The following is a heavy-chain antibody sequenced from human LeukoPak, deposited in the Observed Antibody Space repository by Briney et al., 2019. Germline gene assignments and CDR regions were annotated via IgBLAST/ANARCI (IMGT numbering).Heavy chain of an antibody. CDR3: ARAQWELLDYYYYYMDV. Sequence: GASVKVSCKASGYTFTSYGISWVRQAPGQGLEWMVWISAYNGNTNYAQKLQGRVTMTTDTSTSTAYMELRSLRSDDTAVYYCARAQWELLDYYYYYMDVWGKGTTVTVSS. V-gene: IGHV1-18*01. J-gene: IGHJ6*03. D-gene: IGHD1-26*01. CDR1: GYTFTSYG. CDR2: ISAYNGNT.